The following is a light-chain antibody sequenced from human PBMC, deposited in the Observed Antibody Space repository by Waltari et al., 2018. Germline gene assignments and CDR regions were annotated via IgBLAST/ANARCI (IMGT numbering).Light chain of an antibody. CDR2: GAS. Sequence: EIVMTQSPATLSVSPGERATLSCRARQSVSSNLAWYQQKTGQAPRLLIYGASTRATGIPARFSGSGSGTEFTLTISSMQSEDFAVYYCQQYNNWPPFTFGPGTKVDIK. CDR1: QSVSSN. CDR3: QQYNNWPPFT. J-gene: IGKJ3*01. V-gene: IGKV3-15*01.